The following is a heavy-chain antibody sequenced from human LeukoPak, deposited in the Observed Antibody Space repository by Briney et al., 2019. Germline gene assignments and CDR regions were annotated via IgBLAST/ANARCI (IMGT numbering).Heavy chain of an antibody. CDR3: ARGPTRIAVAGTWPLDY. CDR2: ISSGHSYI. V-gene: IGHV3-21*01. CDR1: GFTFGSYR. D-gene: IGHD6-19*01. J-gene: IGHJ4*02. Sequence: GGAVTLSCLASGFTFGSYRRKWVRPAAGKELDGVSSISSGHSYIYYGDSVKGRFTISRDNAKNSLYMQMNSLRADDTAVYYCARGPTRIAVAGTWPLDYWGQGTLVTVSS.